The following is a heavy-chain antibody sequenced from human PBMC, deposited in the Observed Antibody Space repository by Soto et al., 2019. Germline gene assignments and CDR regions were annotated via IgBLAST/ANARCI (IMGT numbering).Heavy chain of an antibody. CDR1: GFTFSSYW. CDR2: IHSDGGTT. V-gene: IGHV3-74*01. Sequence: EVQLVESGGGLVQPGGSLRLSCAASGFTFSSYWMHWVRQAPGKGLVWVSRIHSDGGTTTYADSVKGRFTMSRDNAKNTLYLQMNSLRAEDTAVYYCARTYGRNAHCDYWGQGTLVTVSS. CDR3: ARTYGRNAHCDY. J-gene: IGHJ4*02. D-gene: IGHD4-17*01.